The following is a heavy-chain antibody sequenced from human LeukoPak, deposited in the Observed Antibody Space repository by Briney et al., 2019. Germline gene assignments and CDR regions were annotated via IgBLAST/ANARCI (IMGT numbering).Heavy chain of an antibody. CDR3: ARGATYSSSWYTDY. Sequence: GGSLRLSCAASGFTFSSYWMSWVRQAPGKGLEWVSNIKQDGSEKYYVYSVKGRFTISRDNAKNSLYLQMNSLRAEDTAAYYCARGATYSSSWYTDYWGQGTLVTVSS. D-gene: IGHD6-13*01. CDR1: GFTFSSYW. CDR2: IKQDGSEK. J-gene: IGHJ4*02. V-gene: IGHV3-7*01.